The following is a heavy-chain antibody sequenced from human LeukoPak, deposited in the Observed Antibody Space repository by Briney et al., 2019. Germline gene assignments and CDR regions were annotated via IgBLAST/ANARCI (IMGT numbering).Heavy chain of an antibody. J-gene: IGHJ6*03. V-gene: IGHV4-4*02. CDR1: GGSISSRNW. CDR3: ARANDYGDPLPRYMYV. Sequence: SETLSLTCAVSGGSISSRNWWSWVRQPPGKGLEWIGENYLSGSTNYNPSLKSRVTISVDKSKNQFSLKLTSVTAADTAVYYCARANDYGDPLPRYMYVWGKGTTVTVSS. CDR2: NYLSGST. D-gene: IGHD4-17*01.